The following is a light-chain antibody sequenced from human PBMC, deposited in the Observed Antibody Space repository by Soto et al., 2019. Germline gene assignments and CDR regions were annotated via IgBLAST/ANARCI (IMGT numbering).Light chain of an antibody. V-gene: IGKV3-11*01. CDR1: QYINTR. J-gene: IGKJ5*01. CDR2: DAS. CDR3: QQRRDLPPIT. Sequence: EIVLTQSPATLSSFPGDRVTLSCRASQYINTRLAWYQHRPGQAPRLLIYDASNRATGIPARFSGSGSGTDFTLTISSLEPEDFAVYYCQQRRDLPPITFGQGTRLEIK.